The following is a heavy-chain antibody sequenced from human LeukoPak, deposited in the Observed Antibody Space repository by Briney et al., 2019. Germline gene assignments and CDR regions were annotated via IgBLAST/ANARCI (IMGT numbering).Heavy chain of an antibody. CDR1: GYTFTSYD. J-gene: IGHJ5*02. V-gene: IGHV1-8*01. D-gene: IGHD2-21*01. CDR3: ARGCGGDSQYVRDARWFDP. CDR2: MNPNSGNT. Sequence: ASVKVSCKASGYTFTSYDINWVRQATGQGLEWMGWMNPNSGNTGYAQKFQGRVTMTRNTSISTAYMELSSLRSEDTAVYYCARGCGGDSQYVRDARWFDPWGQGTLVTVSS.